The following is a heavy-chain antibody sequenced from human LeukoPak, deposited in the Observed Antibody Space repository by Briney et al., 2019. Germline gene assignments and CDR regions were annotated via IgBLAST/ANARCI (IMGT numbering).Heavy chain of an antibody. CDR3: ARAKGRSPLFDY. Sequence: SQTLSLTCAISGDSVSSNSAAWNWIRQSPSRGLEWLGRTYYRSKEYKDYAVSVKGRIAINPDTSKNHFSLQLNSVTPEDTAVYYCARAKGRSPLFDYWGQGTLVTVSS. V-gene: IGHV6-1*01. D-gene: IGHD6-13*01. J-gene: IGHJ4*02. CDR1: GDSVSSNSAA. CDR2: TYYRSKEYK.